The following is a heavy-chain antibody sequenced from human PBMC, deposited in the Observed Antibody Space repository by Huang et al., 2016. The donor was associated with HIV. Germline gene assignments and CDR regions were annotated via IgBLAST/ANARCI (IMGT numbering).Heavy chain of an antibody. V-gene: IGHV4-4*07. D-gene: IGHD2-2*01. CDR1: GGSISTYY. Sequence: QVQLQESGPGLVKPSETLSLTCTVSGGSISTYYWSWIRKSAGKGLEWIGRFDTRGSTNYSPALRGRVTMSVDTSKNLFSLRLTSVTAADTAVYYCARENEFCGSTNCHHYYYGLDVWGQGTTVTVSS. CDR3: ARENEFCGSTNCHHYYYGLDV. J-gene: IGHJ6*02. CDR2: FDTRGST.